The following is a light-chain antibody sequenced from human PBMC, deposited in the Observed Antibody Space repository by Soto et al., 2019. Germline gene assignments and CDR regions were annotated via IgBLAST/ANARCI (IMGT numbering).Light chain of an antibody. J-gene: IGLJ2*01. CDR1: SSDVGGYNY. CDR2: EVS. Sequence: ALTQPPSASGSPGQSVTISCTGTSSDVGGYNYVSWYQQHPGKAPKLILYEVSKRPSGVPDRFSGSKSGNTASLTVSGLQAEDEADYYCSSYAGSNNVVFGGGTKLTVL. CDR3: SSYAGSNNVV. V-gene: IGLV2-8*01.